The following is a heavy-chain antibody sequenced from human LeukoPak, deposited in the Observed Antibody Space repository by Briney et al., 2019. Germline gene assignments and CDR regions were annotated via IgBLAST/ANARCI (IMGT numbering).Heavy chain of an antibody. CDR1: GYTLTELS. Sequence: GASVKVSCKASGYTLTELSMHWVRQAPGKGPEWMGGFDPEDGETIYAQKFQGRVTMTEDTSTDTAYMELSSLRSEDTAVYYCATLYCSGGSCPISWFDPWGQGTLVTVSS. D-gene: IGHD2-15*01. CDR2: FDPEDGET. CDR3: ATLYCSGGSCPISWFDP. J-gene: IGHJ5*02. V-gene: IGHV1-24*01.